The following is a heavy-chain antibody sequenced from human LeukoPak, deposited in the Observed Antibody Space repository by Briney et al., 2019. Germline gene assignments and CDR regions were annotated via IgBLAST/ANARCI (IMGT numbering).Heavy chain of an antibody. V-gene: IGHV3-30*04. J-gene: IGHJ3*02. CDR1: GFTFSSYA. CDR3: AKDIGPRYCSGGSCYWDNDAFDI. Sequence: PGGSLRLSCAASGFTFSSYAMHWVRQAPGKGLEWVAVISYDGSNKYYADSVKGRFTISRDNSKNSLYLQMNSLRAEDTALYYCAKDIGPRYCSGGSCYWDNDAFDIWGQGTMVTVSS. D-gene: IGHD2-15*01. CDR2: ISYDGSNK.